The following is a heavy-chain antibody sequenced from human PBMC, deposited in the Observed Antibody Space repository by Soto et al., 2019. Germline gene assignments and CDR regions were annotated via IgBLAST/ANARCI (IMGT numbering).Heavy chain of an antibody. D-gene: IGHD2-15*01. CDR2: ISAYNGNT. J-gene: IGHJ6*03. CDR1: GGTFSSYT. Sequence: GASVKVSCKASGGTFSSYTISWVRQAPGQGLEWMGWISAYNGNTNYAQKLQGRVTMTTDTSTSTAYMELRSLRSDDTAVYYCARDPASYYYMDVWGKGTTVTVSS. CDR3: ARDPASYYYMDV. V-gene: IGHV1-18*01.